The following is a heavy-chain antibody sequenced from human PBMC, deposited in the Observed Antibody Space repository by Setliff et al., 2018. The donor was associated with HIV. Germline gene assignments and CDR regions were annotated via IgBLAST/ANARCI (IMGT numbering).Heavy chain of an antibody. D-gene: IGHD6-13*01. CDR2: INHSGTT. J-gene: IGHJ4*02. CDR3: ARLAAADFDY. CDR1: GESFSDDY. Sequence: SETLSLTCAVYGESFSDDYWSWIRQPPGWGLEWIGEINHSGTTNYNPSLKSRVTISVDTAKNQFSLKLSSVTAADTSVYFCARLAAADFDYWGQGTLVTVSS. V-gene: IGHV4-34*01.